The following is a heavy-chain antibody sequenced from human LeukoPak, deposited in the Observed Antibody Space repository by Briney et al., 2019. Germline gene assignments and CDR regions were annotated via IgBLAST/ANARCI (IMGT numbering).Heavy chain of an antibody. CDR3: VRESEYYFDHGASFDY. Sequence: QPGRSLRLSCAASGFTFTAYLIHWVRQAPGKGLEWVAVMSSDGNAMFYADSVKGRFTISRDNSKNTLYLQMNSLRAEDTAVYYCVRESEYYFDHGASFDYWGQGTLVTVSS. J-gene: IGHJ4*02. CDR1: GFTFTAYL. V-gene: IGHV3-30-3*01. CDR2: MSSDGNAM. D-gene: IGHD3-22*01.